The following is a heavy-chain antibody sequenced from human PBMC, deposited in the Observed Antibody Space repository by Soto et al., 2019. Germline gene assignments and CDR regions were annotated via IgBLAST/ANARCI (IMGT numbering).Heavy chain of an antibody. Sequence: PSETLSLTCTVSGGSISSYYWSWIRQPPGKGLEWIGYMYYSGRTKYNPSLKSRVTISVDTSKNQFSLRLSSVTAADTAVYYCARDCSSSTSADAFDIPGQAPMVTVS. CDR3: ARDCSSSTSADAFDI. CDR1: GGSISSYY. J-gene: IGHJ3*02. D-gene: IGHD2-2*01. CDR2: MYYSGRT. V-gene: IGHV4-59*01.